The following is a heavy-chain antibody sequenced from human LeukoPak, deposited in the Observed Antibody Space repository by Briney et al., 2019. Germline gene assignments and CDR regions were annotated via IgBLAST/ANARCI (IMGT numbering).Heavy chain of an antibody. CDR2: ITASGDRT. CDR1: GFTFSDYV. Sequence: GGSLRLSCEASGFTFSDYVMIWVRKAPGKGLKGVSGITASGDRTFYGDSVRGRFTMSRDNSKNTVYLQMNSLRVDDTAVYYCARRDIVVVVSASDYWGQGTLVTVSS. CDR3: ARRDIVVVVSASDY. D-gene: IGHD2-15*01. J-gene: IGHJ4*02. V-gene: IGHV3-23*01.